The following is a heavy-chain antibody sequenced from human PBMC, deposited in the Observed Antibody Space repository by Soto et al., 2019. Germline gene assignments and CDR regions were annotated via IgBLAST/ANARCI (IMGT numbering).Heavy chain of an antibody. V-gene: IGHV3-11*01. CDR3: ARVLLRCFDDHIFLHSCHTPRSSDL. Sequence: GGSMRLACAASGFNSSNDYISWFRQAPGRGLEWVSYISSSGGTKYYADSMKGRFTISRDNAKNSLYLQMNSLRAEDTAVYYCARVLLRCFDDHIFLHSCHTPRSSDL. D-gene: IGHD3-9*01. J-gene: IGHJ2*01. CDR2: ISSSGGTK. CDR1: GFNSSNDY.